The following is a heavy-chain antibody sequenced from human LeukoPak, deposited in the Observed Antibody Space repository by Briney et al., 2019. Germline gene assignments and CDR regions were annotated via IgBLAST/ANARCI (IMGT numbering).Heavy chain of an antibody. D-gene: IGHD3-10*01. J-gene: IGHJ5*02. V-gene: IGHV1-18*01. CDR3: ARDRPYGSVDDVVDP. CDR1: GYSFTSYG. CDR2: ISAYNGNT. Sequence: KPGESLKISCKGSGYSFTSYGISWVRQAPGQGLEWMGWISAYNGNTNYAQKLQGRVTMTTDTSTSTAYMELRSLRSDDTAVYYCARDRPYGSVDDVVDPWGQGTLVTVSS.